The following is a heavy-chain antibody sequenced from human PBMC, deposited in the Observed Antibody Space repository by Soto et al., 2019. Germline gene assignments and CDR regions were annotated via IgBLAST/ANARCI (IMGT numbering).Heavy chain of an antibody. J-gene: IGHJ4*02. Sequence: GGSLRLSCTASGFTLNDFGIHWVRQAPGQGLEWVALISDDGSAKYYGDSVEGRFTMSRDSSKNTVYLQMSSLRVEDTAVYYCARETGGSHIQLMDYWGQGIQVTVSS. D-gene: IGHD1-1*01. V-gene: IGHV3-30*03. CDR2: ISDDGSAK. CDR1: GFTLNDFG. CDR3: ARETGGSHIQLMDY.